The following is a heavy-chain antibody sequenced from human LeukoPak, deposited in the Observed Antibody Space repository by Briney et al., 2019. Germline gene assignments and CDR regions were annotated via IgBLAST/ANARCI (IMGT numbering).Heavy chain of an antibody. J-gene: IGHJ5*01. CDR3: AKGLGEFASAPDS. V-gene: IGHV3-23*01. CDR2: IFGNGVTT. CDR1: GFTLRNFG. Sequence: PGGSLRLSCAASGFTLRNFGMSWVCQAPGKGLEWVSAIFGNGVTTYYADSVKGRFIISRDNSQNRLFLQVNSLRVEDTAVYYCAKGLGEFASAPDSWGQGTLVTVSS. D-gene: IGHD6-6*01.